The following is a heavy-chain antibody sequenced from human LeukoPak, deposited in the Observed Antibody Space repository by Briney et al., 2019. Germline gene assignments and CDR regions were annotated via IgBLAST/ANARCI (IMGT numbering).Heavy chain of an antibody. CDR3: VSHDYVWGSYRPPVYFDY. V-gene: IGHV1-2*06. Sequence: ASVKVSCKASGYTFTGYYMHWVRQAPGQGLEWMGRINPNSGGTNYAQKFQGRVTMTRDTSISTAYMELSRLRSDDTAVYYCVSHDYVWGSYRPPVYFDYWGQGTLVTVSS. CDR2: INPNSGGT. J-gene: IGHJ4*02. CDR1: GYTFTGYY. D-gene: IGHD3-16*02.